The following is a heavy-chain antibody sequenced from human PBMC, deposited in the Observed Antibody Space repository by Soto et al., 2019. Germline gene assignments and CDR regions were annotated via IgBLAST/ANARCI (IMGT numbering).Heavy chain of an antibody. D-gene: IGHD1-26*01. CDR2: IIPIFGTA. CDR1: GGTFSSYS. CDR3: ARDGGRHSGGIDY. Sequence: QVQLVQSGAEVKKPGSSVKVSCKASGGTFSSYSINWVRQAPGQGLEWMGEIIPIFGTANYAQTFQGRVTITADESTSTAYVELSSLISEDTAVYYCARDGGRHSGGIDYWGQGPLVTVSS. J-gene: IGHJ4*02. V-gene: IGHV1-69*01.